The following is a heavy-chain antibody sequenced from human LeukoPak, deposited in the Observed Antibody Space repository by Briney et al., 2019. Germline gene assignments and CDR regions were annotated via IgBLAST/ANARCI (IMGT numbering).Heavy chain of an antibody. CDR2: IDAGNGNT. CDR3: ARLIAAAGMNWFDP. CDR1: GYTFTSYA. Sequence: ASVKVSCKASGYTFTSYAMHWVRQAPGQRLEWMGWIDAGNGNTKYSQKFRGRVTITRDTSASTAYMELSSLRSEDTAVYYCARLIAAAGMNWFDPWGQGTLVTVSS. V-gene: IGHV1-3*01. J-gene: IGHJ5*02. D-gene: IGHD6-13*01.